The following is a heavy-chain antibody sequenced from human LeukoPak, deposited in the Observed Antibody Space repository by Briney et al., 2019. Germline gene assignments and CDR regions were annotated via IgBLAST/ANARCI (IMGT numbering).Heavy chain of an antibody. CDR3: ARDLLPYCSRTSCGNWFDP. CDR2: ISAYNGNT. J-gene: IGHJ5*02. D-gene: IGHD2-2*01. V-gene: IGHV1-18*01. CDR1: GYTFTSYG. Sequence: ASVKVSCKASGYTFTSYGISWVRQAPGQGLEWMGWISAYNGNTNYAQKLQGRVTMTTDTSTSTAYMELRSLRSDDTAVYYCARDLLPYCSRTSCGNWFDPWGQGTLVTVSS.